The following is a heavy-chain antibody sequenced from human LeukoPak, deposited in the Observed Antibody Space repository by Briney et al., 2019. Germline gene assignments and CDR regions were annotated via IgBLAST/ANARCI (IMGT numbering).Heavy chain of an antibody. CDR2: INFDGSGK. CDR3: ATSRLRAAYDI. Sequence: GGSLRLSCAASGFTFSNYWMTWVRQAPGQGLEWVTNINFDGSGKHYADSVKGRFTISRDNAKNSLSLQINSLRAEDTAVYYCATSRLRAAYDIWGQGTLVTVSS. D-gene: IGHD4-17*01. J-gene: IGHJ3*02. CDR1: GFTFSNYW. V-gene: IGHV3-7*01.